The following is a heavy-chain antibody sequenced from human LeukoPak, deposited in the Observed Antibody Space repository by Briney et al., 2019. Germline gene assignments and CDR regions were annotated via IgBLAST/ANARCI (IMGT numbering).Heavy chain of an antibody. Sequence: PGGSLRLSCAASGFTFSSYGMRWVRQAPGKGLEGVAFIRYDGSNKYYADSVKGRFTISRDNSKNTLYLQMNSLRAEDTAVYYCAKDQGVTVTTGYNYWGQGTLVTVSS. V-gene: IGHV3-30*02. CDR1: GFTFSSYG. CDR3: AKDQGVTVTTGYNY. CDR2: IRYDGSNK. J-gene: IGHJ4*02. D-gene: IGHD4-17*01.